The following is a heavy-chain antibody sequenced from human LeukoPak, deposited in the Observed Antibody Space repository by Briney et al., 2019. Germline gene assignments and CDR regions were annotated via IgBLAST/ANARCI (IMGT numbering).Heavy chain of an antibody. CDR3: AKDATASPYFHWFDN. V-gene: IGHV3-23*01. J-gene: IGHJ4*02. CDR2: ISSGDRT. Sequence: PGGSLRLSCAASGFTFRSYAIYWVRQAPGKGLEWVAGISSGDRTFHAESVKGRFTISRDKSKDTLYLQMNSLRAEDTAVYYCAKDATASPYFHWFDNWGQGTQVIVSS. CDR1: GFTFRSYA. D-gene: IGHD3-9*01.